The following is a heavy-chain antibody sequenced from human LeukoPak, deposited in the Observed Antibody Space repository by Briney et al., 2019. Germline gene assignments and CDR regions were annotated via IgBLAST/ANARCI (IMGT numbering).Heavy chain of an antibody. CDR2: FDPEDGET. D-gene: IGHD5-12*01. J-gene: IGHJ3*02. V-gene: IGHV1-24*01. CDR1: GYTLTELS. CDR3: ATDRGDYDSSAFDI. Sequence: ASLKVSCKVSGYTLTELSMHWVRQAPGKGLEWMGGFDPEDGETIYAQKFQGRVTMTEDTSTDTAYMELSSLRSEDTAVYYCATDRGDYDSSAFDIWGQGTMVTVSS.